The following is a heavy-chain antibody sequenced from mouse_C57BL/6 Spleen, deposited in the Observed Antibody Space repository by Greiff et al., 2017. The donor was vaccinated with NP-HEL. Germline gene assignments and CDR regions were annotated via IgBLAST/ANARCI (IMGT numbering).Heavy chain of an antibody. J-gene: IGHJ2*01. CDR2: IYPGDGDT. Sequence: QVQLQQSGPELVKPGASVKISCKASGYAFSSSWMNWVKQRPGKGLEWIGRIYPGDGDTNYNGKFKGKATLTADKSSSTAYMQLSSLTSEDSAVYVCASSHYSNFLFAYWGQGTPLTVSS. CDR3: ASSHYSNFLFAY. CDR1: GYAFSSSW. V-gene: IGHV1-82*01. D-gene: IGHD2-5*01.